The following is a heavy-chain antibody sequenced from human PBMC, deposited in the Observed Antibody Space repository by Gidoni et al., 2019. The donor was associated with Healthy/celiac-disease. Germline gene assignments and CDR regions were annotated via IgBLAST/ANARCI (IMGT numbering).Heavy chain of an antibody. D-gene: IGHD2-21*01. Sequence: QVQLVQSGAEVKKPGASVKVSCKASGYTFTGSYMHWVRQAPGQGLEWMGWINPNSGGTNYAQKFQGRVTMTRDTSISTAYMELSRLRSDDTAVYYCAGGLHIVVVSEYDAFDIWGQGTMVTVSS. CDR1: GYTFTGSY. J-gene: IGHJ3*02. V-gene: IGHV1-2*02. CDR2: INPNSGGT. CDR3: AGGLHIVVVSEYDAFDI.